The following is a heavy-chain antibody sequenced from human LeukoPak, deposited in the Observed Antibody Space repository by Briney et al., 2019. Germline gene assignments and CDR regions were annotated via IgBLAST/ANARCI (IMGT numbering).Heavy chain of an antibody. CDR1: GYTLTELS. CDR2: INPNSGGT. CDR3: ARWRYYYYYYMDV. V-gene: IGHV1-2*02. Sequence: ASVKVSCKVSGYTLTELSMHWVRQAPGQGLEWMGWINPNSGGTNYAQKFQGRVTMTRDTSISTVYMELSRLRSDDTAVYYCARWRYYYYYYMDVWGKGTTVTVSS. J-gene: IGHJ6*03. D-gene: IGHD6-13*01.